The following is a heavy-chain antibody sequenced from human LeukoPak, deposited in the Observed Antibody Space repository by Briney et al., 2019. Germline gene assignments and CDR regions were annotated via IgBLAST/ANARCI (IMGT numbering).Heavy chain of an antibody. V-gene: IGHV1-2*02. Sequence: GASVKVSCKASGYTFTGYYIHWVRQAPGQGLEWMGWINPNSGGTNYAQKFQGRVTMTRDTSISTAYMELSRLRSDDTAVYYCARARSGLLRVVDYWGQGTLVTVSS. CDR2: INPNSGGT. CDR1: GYTFTGYY. CDR3: ARARSGLLRVVDY. D-gene: IGHD3-22*01. J-gene: IGHJ4*02.